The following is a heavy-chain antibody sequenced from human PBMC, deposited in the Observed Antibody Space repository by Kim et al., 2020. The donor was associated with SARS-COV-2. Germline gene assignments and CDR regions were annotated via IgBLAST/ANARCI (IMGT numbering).Heavy chain of an antibody. V-gene: IGHV3-30*02. Sequence: YADSGKGRFTISRDNSKNTVYLQVNSLRAEDTAVYYCAKDRGKYYFDYWGQGTLVTVSS. J-gene: IGHJ4*02. CDR3: AKDRGKYYFDY. D-gene: IGHD3-10*01.